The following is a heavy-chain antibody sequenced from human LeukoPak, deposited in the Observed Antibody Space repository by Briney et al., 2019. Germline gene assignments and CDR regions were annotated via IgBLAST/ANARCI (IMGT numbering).Heavy chain of an antibody. CDR3: TRDQYPYY. Sequence: GGSLTLSCTPSGLTFGEYAMTWVRLARGGGMEWVGFIASETYGGTPDYAGSVKGRFKISRDDSKSIAYLQMNSLKSEDTAVYYCTRDQYPYYWGQGTLVTVSS. D-gene: IGHD2-2*01. J-gene: IGHJ4*02. CDR1: GLTFGEYA. CDR2: IASETYGGTP. V-gene: IGHV3-49*04.